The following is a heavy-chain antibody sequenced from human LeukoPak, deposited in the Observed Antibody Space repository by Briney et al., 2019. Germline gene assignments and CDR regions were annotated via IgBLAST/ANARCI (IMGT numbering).Heavy chain of an antibody. J-gene: IGHJ6*03. V-gene: IGHV3-48*01. D-gene: IGHD6-13*01. Sequence: GGSLRLSCAASGFTFSSYSMNWVRQAPGKGLEWVSYISSSSSTIYYADSVKGRFTISRDNAKNSLYLQMNSLRAEDTAVYYCASQAAIAAAGNYYYMDVWGKGTTVTVSS. CDR1: GFTFSSYS. CDR2: ISSSSSTI. CDR3: ASQAAIAAAGNYYYMDV.